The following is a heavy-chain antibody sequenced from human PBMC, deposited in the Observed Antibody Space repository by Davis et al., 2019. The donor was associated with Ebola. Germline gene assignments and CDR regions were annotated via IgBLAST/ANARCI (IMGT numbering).Heavy chain of an antibody. D-gene: IGHD6-13*01. CDR1: GGSISSGGYY. CDR2: IYYSGST. J-gene: IGHJ6*02. V-gene: IGHV4-31*03. CDR3: ARHAGYSSSWYLKYYYGMDV. Sequence: MPSETLSLTCTVSGGSISSGGYYWSWIRQHPGKGLEWIGYIYYSGSTYYNPSLKSRVTISVDTSKNQFSLKLSSVTAADTAVYYCARHAGYSSSWYLKYYYGMDVWGQGTTVTVSS.